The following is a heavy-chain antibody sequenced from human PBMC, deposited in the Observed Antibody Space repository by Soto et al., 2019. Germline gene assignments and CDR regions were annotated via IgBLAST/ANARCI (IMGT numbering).Heavy chain of an antibody. CDR3: ARDIASRSFDY. D-gene: IGHD6-6*01. CDR1: GFTFRNHG. V-gene: IGHV3-33*01. Sequence: GGSLRLSCEASGFTFRNHGMHWVRQAPGKGLEWVAVIWYDGSDKYYADSVKGRFTISRDNSKNMLYLQMDSLRAEDTAVYYCARDIASRSFDYLGLGVPVTVSS. CDR2: IWYDGSDK. J-gene: IGHJ4*02.